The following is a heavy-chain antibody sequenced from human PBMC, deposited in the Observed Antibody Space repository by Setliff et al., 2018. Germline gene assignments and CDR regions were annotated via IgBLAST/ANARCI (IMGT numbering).Heavy chain of an antibody. V-gene: IGHV1-18*01. CDR2: ISPYNGDT. Sequence: AASVKVSCKASGYIFNTFGISWVRRAPGQGLEWIGWISPYNGDTKYAQKLQDGVTMTIDTSTSTAYVEVRSLRSDDTALYYCARSPPNRGVGQGHHMDVWGKGTSVTVSS. CDR3: ARSPPNRGVGQGHHMDV. J-gene: IGHJ6*03. D-gene: IGHD1-26*01. CDR1: GYIFNTFG.